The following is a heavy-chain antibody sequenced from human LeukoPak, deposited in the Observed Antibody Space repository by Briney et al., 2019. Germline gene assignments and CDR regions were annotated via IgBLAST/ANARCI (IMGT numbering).Heavy chain of an antibody. V-gene: IGHV4-4*07. Sequence: PSETLSLTCTVSGGTFSSYCWSWLRQPAGKGLEWIGRIYTSGSTNYNPSLKSRVTMSVDTSKNQFSLKLSSVTAADTAVYYCAKASRMTAHHYWIDVWGQGTLVTVSS. D-gene: IGHD2-21*02. CDR2: IYTSGST. J-gene: IGHJ5*02. CDR1: GGTFSSYC. CDR3: AKASRMTAHHYWIDV.